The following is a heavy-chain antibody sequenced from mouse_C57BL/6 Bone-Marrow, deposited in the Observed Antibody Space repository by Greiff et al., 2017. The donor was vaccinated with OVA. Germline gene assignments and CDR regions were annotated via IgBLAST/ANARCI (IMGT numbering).Heavy chain of an antibody. D-gene: IGHD3-2*02. V-gene: IGHV1-81*01. CDR1: GYTFTSYG. Sequence: VKLMESGAELARPGASVKLSCKASGYTFTSYGISWVKQRTGQGLEWIGEIYPRSGNTYYNEKFKGKATLTADKSSSTAYMELRSLTSEDSAVYFCARGPPEALDYWGQGTTLTVSS. J-gene: IGHJ2*01. CDR3: ARGPPEALDY. CDR2: IYPRSGNT.